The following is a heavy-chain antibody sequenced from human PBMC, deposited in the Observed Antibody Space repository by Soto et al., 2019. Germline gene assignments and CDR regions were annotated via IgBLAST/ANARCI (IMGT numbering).Heavy chain of an antibody. CDR3: ARPPLPGYSIHFNS. D-gene: IGHD2-15*01. Sequence: PGDSLKISCKASGYIFIDYWIDWVRQMPGKGLEWMGIVYPRDSDTRYSPSFQGQVTISADRSTGTAFLQWRSLKASDTALYYCARPPLPGYSIHFNSWGQGTLVTVSS. CDR1: GYIFIDYW. V-gene: IGHV5-51*01. CDR2: VYPRDSDT. J-gene: IGHJ4*02.